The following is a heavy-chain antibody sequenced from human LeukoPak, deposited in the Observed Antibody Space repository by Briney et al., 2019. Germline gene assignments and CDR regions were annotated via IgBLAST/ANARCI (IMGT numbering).Heavy chain of an antibody. CDR2: IYPDDSDI. V-gene: IGHV5-51*01. Sequence: GESLKISCKASGYKFTSYWIGWVRQMPGKGPEWMGIIYPDDSDIRYSPSFQGQVTISADKSLSTAYLQWSSLKASDSAMYYCARHPYDVFAGYYLDYWGQGTLVTASS. D-gene: IGHD3-16*01. CDR3: ARHPYDVFAGYYLDY. CDR1: GYKFTSYW. J-gene: IGHJ4*02.